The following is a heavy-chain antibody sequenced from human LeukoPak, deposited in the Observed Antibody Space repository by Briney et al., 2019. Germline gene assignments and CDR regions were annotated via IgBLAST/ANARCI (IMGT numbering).Heavy chain of an antibody. D-gene: IGHD3/OR15-3a*01. V-gene: IGHV1-2*02. CDR3: ARVRTPSGLFWFDP. CDR1: GYTFTSYG. CDR2: INPNSGGT. J-gene: IGHJ5*02. Sequence: ASVKVSCKASGYTFTSYGISWVRQAPGQGLEWMGWINPNSGGTNYAQKFQGRVTMTRDTSISTAYMELSRLRSDDTAVYYCARVRTPSGLFWFDPWGQGTLVTVSS.